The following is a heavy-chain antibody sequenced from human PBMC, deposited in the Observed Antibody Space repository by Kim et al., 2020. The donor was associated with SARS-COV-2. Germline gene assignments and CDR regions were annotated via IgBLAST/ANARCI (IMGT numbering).Heavy chain of an antibody. CDR1: GYTFTSYY. CDR2: INPSGGST. J-gene: IGHJ6*02. Sequence: ASVKVSCKASGYTFTSYYMHWVRQAPGQGLEWMGIINPSGGSTSYAQKFQGRVTMTRDTSTSTVYMELSSLRSEDTAVYYCARNLGPTSDYYYGMDVWGQGTTVTVSS. D-gene: IGHD7-27*01. V-gene: IGHV1-46*01. CDR3: ARNLGPTSDYYYGMDV.